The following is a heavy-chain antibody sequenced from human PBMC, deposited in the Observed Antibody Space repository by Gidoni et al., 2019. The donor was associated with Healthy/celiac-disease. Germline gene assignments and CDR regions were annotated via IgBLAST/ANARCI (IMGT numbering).Heavy chain of an antibody. CDR3: ARDSKSPGRWEDY. CDR2: ISAYNGNT. D-gene: IGHD1-26*01. Sequence: VQLVQSGAEVKKPRASVQVSCKSSGYTFTSYGISWVRQAPGQGLEWMGWISAYNGNTNYAQKLQGRITMTTDTATSTAYMELRSLRSDDTAVYYCARDSKSPGRWEDYWGQGTLVTVSS. CDR1: GYTFTSYG. J-gene: IGHJ4*02. V-gene: IGHV1-18*01.